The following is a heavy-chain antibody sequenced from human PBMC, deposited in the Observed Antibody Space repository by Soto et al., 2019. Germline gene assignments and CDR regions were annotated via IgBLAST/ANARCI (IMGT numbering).Heavy chain of an antibody. V-gene: IGHV4-39*07. CDR3: ARDGGAAYPFYYYGMDV. Sequence: PSETLSLTCTVSGGSVSSNDYYWGWIRQPPAKGLEWIGNIDYNGVTSYNPSRKTRVTISIDTSKNQFSLKLTSVTAADSAVYYCARDGGAAYPFYYYGMDVWGQGTTVTVSS. J-gene: IGHJ6*02. D-gene: IGHD3-16*01. CDR1: GGSVSSNDYY. CDR2: IDYNGVT.